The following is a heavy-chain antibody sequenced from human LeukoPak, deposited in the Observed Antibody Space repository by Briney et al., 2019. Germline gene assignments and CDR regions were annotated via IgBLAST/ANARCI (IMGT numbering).Heavy chain of an antibody. CDR1: GGTFSSYA. CDR3: ARDLCGSSVDY. J-gene: IGHJ4*02. Sequence: EASVKVSCKASGGTFSSYAISWVRQAPGQGLEWMGGIIPIFGTANYAQKFQGRVTITADESTSTAHMELSSLRSEDTAVYYCARDLCGSSVDYWGQGTLVTVSS. D-gene: IGHD6-6*01. CDR2: IIPIFGTA. V-gene: IGHV1-69*13.